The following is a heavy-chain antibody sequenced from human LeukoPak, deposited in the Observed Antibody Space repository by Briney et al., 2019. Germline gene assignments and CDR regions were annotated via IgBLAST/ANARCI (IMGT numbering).Heavy chain of an antibody. CDR2: ISSSGSTI. V-gene: IGHV3-48*03. J-gene: IGHJ4*02. CDR3: ARGDDYVWGSRAPNFDC. CDR1: GFTFSSYE. Sequence: GGSLRLSCAASGFTFSSYEMNWVHQAPGKGLEWVSYISSSGSTIYYADSVKDRFTISRDNAKNSLYLQMNSLRAEYTAVYYCARGDDYVWGSRAPNFDCWGQGTLVTVSS. D-gene: IGHD3-16*01.